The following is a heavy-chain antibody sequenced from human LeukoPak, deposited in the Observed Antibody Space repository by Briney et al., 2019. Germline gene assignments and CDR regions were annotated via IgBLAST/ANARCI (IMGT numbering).Heavy chain of an antibody. V-gene: IGHV3-7*01. CDR3: ARVLSIAAAGTSSYFDY. D-gene: IGHD6-13*01. J-gene: IGHJ4*02. Sequence: GGSLRLSCAASGFTFSSYWMSWVRQAPGKGLEWVANIKQDGSEKYYVDSVKGRFTISRDNAKNSLYLQMNSLRAEDTAVDYCARVLSIAAAGTSSYFDYWGQGTLVTVSS. CDR2: IKQDGSEK. CDR1: GFTFSSYW.